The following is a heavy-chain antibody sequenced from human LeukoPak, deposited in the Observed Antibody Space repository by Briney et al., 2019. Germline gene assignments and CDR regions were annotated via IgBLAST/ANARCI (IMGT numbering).Heavy chain of an antibody. V-gene: IGHV1-46*03. CDR1: GYTFTSYY. J-gene: IGHJ3*02. D-gene: IGHD3-22*01. CDR2: INPSGGST. Sequence: ASVKVSCKASGYTFTSYYMHWVRQAPAQGLEWMGIINPSGGSTSYAQKFQGRVTMTRDTSTSTVYMELSSLRSEDTAVYYCARRITMNRDAFDIWGQGTMVTVSS. CDR3: ARRITMNRDAFDI.